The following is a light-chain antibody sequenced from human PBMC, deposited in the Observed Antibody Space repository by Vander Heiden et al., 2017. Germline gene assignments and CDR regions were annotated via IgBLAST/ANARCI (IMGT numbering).Light chain of an antibody. CDR1: SSNIGDNY. J-gene: IGLJ1*01. CDR3: GTWDSSLSSGV. CDR2: ENN. V-gene: IGLV1-51*01. Sequence: QSVLTQPPSVSAAPGQKVTIACSGSSSNIGDNYVSWLHQLPGTAPKVLIFENNRRPSGIPDRFSGSKSGTSATLGITGLQTGDEADYYCGTWDSSLSSGVFGSGTKVTVL.